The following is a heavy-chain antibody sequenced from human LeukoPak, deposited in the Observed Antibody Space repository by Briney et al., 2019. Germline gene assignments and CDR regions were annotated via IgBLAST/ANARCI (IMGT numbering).Heavy chain of an antibody. J-gene: IGHJ4*02. Sequence: GGSLRLSCAASGFTFSNYWMSWVRQTPGKRLEWVANIKQDGSEQYYVDSVKGRFTISRDNAKNSVFLQMNSLRAEDTAVYFCARQDVSGFMWFGESRWGQGTLVTVSS. CDR1: GFTFSNYW. V-gene: IGHV3-7*01. CDR2: IKQDGSEQ. CDR3: ARQDVSGFMWFGESR. D-gene: IGHD3-10*01.